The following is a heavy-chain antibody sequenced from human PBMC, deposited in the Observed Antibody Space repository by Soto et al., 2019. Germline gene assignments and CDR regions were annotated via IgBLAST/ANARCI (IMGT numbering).Heavy chain of an antibody. J-gene: IGHJ3*02. Sequence: LRLSCAASGFTFSSYAMSWVRQAPGKGLEWVSAISGSGGSTYYADSVKGRFTISRDNSKNTLYLQMNSLRAEDTAVYYCAKDLLYTMAFDIWGQGTMVTVSS. CDR3: AKDLLYTMAFDI. CDR1: GFTFSSYA. CDR2: ISGSGGST. D-gene: IGHD2-2*02. V-gene: IGHV3-23*01.